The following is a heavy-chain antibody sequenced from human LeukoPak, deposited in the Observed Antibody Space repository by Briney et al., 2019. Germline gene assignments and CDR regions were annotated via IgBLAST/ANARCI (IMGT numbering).Heavy chain of an antibody. CDR2: ISRSGSTK. Sequence: GGSLRLSCAASGFTFSDYNMRWIRQAPGRGLEWVSSISRSGSTKYYADSVKGRFTISRDNAKNSLFLQMNSLRAEDTAVYYCARVLRYCSGGNCYSGGLGYMDVWGKGTTVTISS. V-gene: IGHV3-11*01. CDR3: ARVLRYCSGGNCYSGGLGYMDV. CDR1: GFTFSDYN. J-gene: IGHJ6*03. D-gene: IGHD2-15*01.